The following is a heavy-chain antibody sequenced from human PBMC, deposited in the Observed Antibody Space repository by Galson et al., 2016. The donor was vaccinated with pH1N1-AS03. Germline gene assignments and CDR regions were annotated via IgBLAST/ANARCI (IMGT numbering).Heavy chain of an antibody. CDR2: IFWDGET. CDR1: GFSLSTGGVH. D-gene: IGHD2-8*01. CDR3: ARSTHVNEGLDF. J-gene: IGHJ4*02. Sequence: PALVKPPQTLTLTCTVSGFSLSTGGVHVAWIRQPPGKALEWLALIFWDGETRYRPSLRSRLTITKDTSKNQVVLTMTNMDPVDTATYYCARSTHVNEGLDFGGQGTLVTVSS. V-gene: IGHV2-5*02.